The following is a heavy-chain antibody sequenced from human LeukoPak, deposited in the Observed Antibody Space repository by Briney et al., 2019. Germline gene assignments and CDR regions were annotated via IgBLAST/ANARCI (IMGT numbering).Heavy chain of an antibody. CDR2: ISSSGSTI. D-gene: IGHD1-26*01. CDR1: GFTFSSYE. Sequence: GGSLRLSCAASGFTFSSYEMNWIRQAPGKGLEWVSYISSSGSTIYYADSVKGRFTISRDNAKNSLYLQMNRLRAEDTAVYYCARDLLGAQDYWGQGTLVTVSS. J-gene: IGHJ4*02. CDR3: ARDLLGAQDY. V-gene: IGHV3-48*03.